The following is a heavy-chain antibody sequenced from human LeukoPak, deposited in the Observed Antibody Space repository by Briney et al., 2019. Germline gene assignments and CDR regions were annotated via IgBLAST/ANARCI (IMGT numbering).Heavy chain of an antibody. CDR2: IYYSGST. D-gene: IGHD1-26*01. V-gene: IGHV4-30-4*08. Sequence: PSQTLSLTCTVSGGSISSGDYYWSWIRQPPGKGLEWIGYIYYSGSTYYNPSLKSRVTISVDTSKNQFSLKLSSVTAADTAVYYCAIGSPFLFVFDIWGQGTMVTVSS. CDR1: GGSISSGDYY. CDR3: AIGSPFLFVFDI. J-gene: IGHJ3*02.